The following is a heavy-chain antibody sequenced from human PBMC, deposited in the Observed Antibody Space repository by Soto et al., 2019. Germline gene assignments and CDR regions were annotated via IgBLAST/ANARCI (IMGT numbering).Heavy chain of an antibody. CDR3: ARFYGAGSWFFEY. Sequence: EVLLVESGGGLIQPGGSLRLSCAVTEFSVSSYYMSWVRQAPGKGLEWVAVIYSDGTTYHADSVKGRFTISRDNFMNTLYLQMNSLRAADTAVYPCARFYGAGSWFFEYWGQGTLVTVSS. J-gene: IGHJ4*02. D-gene: IGHD3-10*01. CDR2: IYSDGTT. V-gene: IGHV3-53*01. CDR1: EFSVSSYY.